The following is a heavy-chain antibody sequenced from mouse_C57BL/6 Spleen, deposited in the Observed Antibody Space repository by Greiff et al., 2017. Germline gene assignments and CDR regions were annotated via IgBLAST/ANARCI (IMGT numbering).Heavy chain of an antibody. Sequence: QVQLQQSGPELVKPGASVKISCKASGYAFSSSWMNWVKQRPGKGLEWIGRIYPGDGDTNYNGKFKGKATLTADKSSSTAYMQLSSLTSEDSAVYFCARDSSGYVPFAYWGQGTLVTVSA. CDR2: IYPGDGDT. V-gene: IGHV1-82*01. CDR3: ARDSSGYVPFAY. CDR1: GYAFSSSW. D-gene: IGHD3-2*02. J-gene: IGHJ3*01.